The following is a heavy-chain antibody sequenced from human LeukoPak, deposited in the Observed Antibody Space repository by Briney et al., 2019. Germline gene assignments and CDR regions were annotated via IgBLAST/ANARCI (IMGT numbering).Heavy chain of an antibody. CDR2: IYYSGST. V-gene: IGHV4-31*03. CDR3: ARDLSGHDAFDI. J-gene: IGHJ3*02. D-gene: IGHD5-12*01. Sequence: PSGTLSLTCTVSGGSISSSGYYWSWIRQHPGKGLEWIGYIYYSGSTYYNPSLKSRVTISVDTSKNQFSLKLSSVTAADTAVYYCARDLSGHDAFDIWGQGTMVTVSS. CDR1: GGSISSSGYY.